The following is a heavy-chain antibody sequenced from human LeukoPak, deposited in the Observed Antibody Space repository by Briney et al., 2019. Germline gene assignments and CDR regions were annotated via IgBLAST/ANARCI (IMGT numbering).Heavy chain of an antibody. D-gene: IGHD3/OR15-3a*01. CDR1: GFTFTNYP. CDR2: ISYDGSNK. Sequence: GGSLRLSCAASGFTFTNYPIHWVRQAPGKGLEWVTVISYDGSNKYYADSVKGRFTISRDNSKNTLYLQMNSLRAEDTAVYYCARDRGLGGTYFDYWGQGTLVTVSS. V-gene: IGHV3-30*04. CDR3: ARDRGLGGTYFDY. J-gene: IGHJ4*02.